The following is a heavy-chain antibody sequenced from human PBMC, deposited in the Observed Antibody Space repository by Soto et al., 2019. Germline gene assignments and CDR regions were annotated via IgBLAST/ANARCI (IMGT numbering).Heavy chain of an antibody. D-gene: IGHD3-3*01. J-gene: IGHJ4*02. CDR2: LYYSGST. CDR1: GDSTSSGDYY. CDR3: AQRSGFYTGIDY. V-gene: IGHV4-30-4*01. Sequence: SETLSLTCTVSGDSTSSGDYYWSWIRQPPGKGLEWIGSLYYSGSTYYNPSLKSRVTISVDTSKNQFSLKVSSVTAADTALYYCAQRSGFYTGIDYWGRGTLVTVSS.